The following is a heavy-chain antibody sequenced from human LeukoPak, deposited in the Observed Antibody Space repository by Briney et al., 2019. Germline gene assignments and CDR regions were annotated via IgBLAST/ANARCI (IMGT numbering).Heavy chain of an antibody. V-gene: IGHV1-69*05. CDR1: GGTFSSYA. Sequence: SVKVSCKASGGTFSSYAISWVRQAPGQGLEWMGRIVPIFGTANYAQKLQCRVTMITDTSTSTAYIELSSLRSDDTAVYYCARDFMPMMVVVISTFAVDLGGEGTMVTVSS. CDR3: ARDFMPMMVVVISTFAVDL. J-gene: IGHJ3*01. CDR2: IVPIFGTA. D-gene: IGHD3-22*01.